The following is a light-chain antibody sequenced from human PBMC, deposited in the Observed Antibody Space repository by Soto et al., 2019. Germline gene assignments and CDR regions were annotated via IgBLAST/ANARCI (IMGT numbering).Light chain of an antibody. CDR3: AAWDETLIDV. Sequence: QSVLTQPPSVSAAPGQKVTISCSGSSSNIGSNTVSWYQQLPGAAPTLLIYNDNERPSGVPDRFSGSKSGASASLAISGLQSEDEADYYCAAWDETLIDVFGTGTKVTVL. CDR2: NDN. J-gene: IGLJ1*01. CDR1: SSNIGSNT. V-gene: IGLV1-44*01.